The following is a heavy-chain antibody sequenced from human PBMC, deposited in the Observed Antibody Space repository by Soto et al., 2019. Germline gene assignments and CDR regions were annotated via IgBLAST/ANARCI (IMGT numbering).Heavy chain of an antibody. V-gene: IGHV3-73*02. CDR2: IRSKANSYAT. D-gene: IGHD6-19*01. Sequence: EVQLVESGGGLVQPGGSLKLSCAASGFTFSGSAMHWVRQASGKGLEWVGRIRSKANSYATAYAASVKGRFTISRDDSKNTAYLQMNSPKTEDTAVYYCTRQSRYSSGWGQGTLVTVSS. CDR1: GFTFSGSA. CDR3: TRQSRYSSG. J-gene: IGHJ4*02.